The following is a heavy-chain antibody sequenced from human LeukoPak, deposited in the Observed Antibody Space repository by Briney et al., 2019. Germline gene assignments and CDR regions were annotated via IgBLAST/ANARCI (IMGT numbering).Heavy chain of an antibody. J-gene: IGHJ4*02. V-gene: IGHV1-2*06. CDR2: INPNSGGT. CDR3: ATGPEWDPIDY. CDR1: GYTFTDYY. D-gene: IGHD1-26*01. Sequence: ASVKVSCKASGYTFTDYYIHWVRQAPGQGLEWMGRINPNSGGTNYAQKFQGRVTMTRDTSISTAYMELSRLRSDDTAVYYCATGPEWDPIDYWGQGTLVTVSS.